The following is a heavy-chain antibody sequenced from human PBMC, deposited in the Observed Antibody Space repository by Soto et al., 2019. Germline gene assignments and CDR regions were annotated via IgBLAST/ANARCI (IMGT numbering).Heavy chain of an antibody. Sequence: SETLSLTCTVSGASISGFYWSWILKSAGKGLEWIGRIYATGTTDYNPSLKSRVMMSVDTSKKQFSLKFRSVTAADTAVYYCVRDGTKTLRDWFDPWGQGISVTVSS. D-gene: IGHD1-1*01. CDR2: IYATGTT. CDR1: GASISGFY. J-gene: IGHJ5*02. V-gene: IGHV4-4*07. CDR3: VRDGTKTLRDWFDP.